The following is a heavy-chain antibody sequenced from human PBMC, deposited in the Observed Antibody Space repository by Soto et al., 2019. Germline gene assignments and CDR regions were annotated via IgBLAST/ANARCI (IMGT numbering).Heavy chain of an antibody. D-gene: IGHD6-13*01. CDR3: ARGGIH. CDR1: GYTFNSHE. V-gene: IGHV3-48*03. CDR2: ISGSGTT. J-gene: IGHJ4*02. Sequence: EVQLVESGGGSGQPGGSLRLSCVASGYTFNSHEMNWIRQTPGKGLEWISSISGSGTTKYADSVKGRFTISRDNAHKSIYLEMTSLRVEDTGVYYCARGGIHWGQGALDTVSS.